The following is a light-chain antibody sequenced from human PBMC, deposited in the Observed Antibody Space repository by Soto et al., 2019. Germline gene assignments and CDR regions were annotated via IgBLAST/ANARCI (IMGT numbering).Light chain of an antibody. CDR2: GAT. J-gene: IGKJ2*01. CDR3: QQYKYGPYT. Sequence: EIVLTQSPGTLSLSPGERATLSCRASQSVTSSFLAWYQQKPGQAPRLLIYGATTRATGIPARFSGSGSGTEFTLTISSLQSEDFAVYYCQQYKYGPYTFGQGTKVDIK. V-gene: IGKV3D-15*01. CDR1: QSVTSS.